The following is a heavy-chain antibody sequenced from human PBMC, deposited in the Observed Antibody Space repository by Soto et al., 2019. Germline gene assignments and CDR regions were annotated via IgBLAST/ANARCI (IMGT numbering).Heavy chain of an antibody. D-gene: IGHD3-22*01. Sequence: GGSLRLSCAASGFTSSSYAMSWVRQAPGKGLEWVSAISGSGDSTYYADSVKGRFTISRDNSKNTVYLQMNSLRAEDTAVYYCAKDQDYYDSSDIWGQGTMGTGSS. V-gene: IGHV3-23*01. CDR1: GFTSSSYA. J-gene: IGHJ3*02. CDR3: AKDQDYYDSSDI. CDR2: ISGSGDST.